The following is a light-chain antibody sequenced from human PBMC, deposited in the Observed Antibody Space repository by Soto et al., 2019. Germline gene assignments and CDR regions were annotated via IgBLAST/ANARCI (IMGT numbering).Light chain of an antibody. Sequence: QSVLTQPPSLSGAPGQRVTISCTGSGSNIGAPYDVHWYQHLPGTAPKLLIYGSTNRPSGVPVRFSGSKSGTSASLAITGLQAEYEADYYCAAWDDSLSVYVFGAGTKVTVL. V-gene: IGLV1-40*01. J-gene: IGLJ1*01. CDR2: GST. CDR1: GSNIGAPYD. CDR3: AAWDDSLSVYV.